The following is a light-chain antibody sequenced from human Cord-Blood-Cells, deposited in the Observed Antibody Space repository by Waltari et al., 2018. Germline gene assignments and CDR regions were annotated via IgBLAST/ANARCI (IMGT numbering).Light chain of an antibody. V-gene: IGLV2-23*01. J-gene: IGLJ3*02. CDR2: EGS. CDR1: SSAVGSYNL. CDR3: CSYAGSSTV. Sequence: QSALPQPASVSGSPGQSITISCTGTSSAVGSYNLVSWYQQHPGKAPKLMIYEGSKRPSGVSNRFSGSKSGNTASLTISGLQAEDEADYYCCSYAGSSTVFGGGTKLTVL.